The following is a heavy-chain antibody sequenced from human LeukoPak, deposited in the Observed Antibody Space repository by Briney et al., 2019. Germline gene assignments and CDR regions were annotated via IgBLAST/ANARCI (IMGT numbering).Heavy chain of an antibody. V-gene: IGHV4-30-2*01. CDR2: IYHSGST. D-gene: IGHD3-3*01. Sequence: PSETLSLTCAVSGGSISSGGYSWSWIRQPPGKGLEWIGYIYHSGSTYYNPSLKSRVTISVDRSKNQFSLKLSSVTAADTAVYYCARGWRGYLDYWGQGTLVTVSS. J-gene: IGHJ4*02. CDR3: ARGWRGYLDY. CDR1: GGSISSGGYS.